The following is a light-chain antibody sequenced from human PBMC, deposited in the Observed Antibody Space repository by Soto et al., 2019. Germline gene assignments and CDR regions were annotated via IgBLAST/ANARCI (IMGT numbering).Light chain of an antibody. CDR1: QSISSSS. V-gene: IGKV3-20*01. CDR3: QQYASPPYT. Sequence: EIVLTQSPGTLSLSPGERATLSCRASQSISSSSLAWYQQKPGQAPRPLIYGASSRATGIPDRISGSGSGTDFTLTISRLEPEDYAVYYCQQYASPPYTYGQGTKVEIK. J-gene: IGKJ2*01. CDR2: GAS.